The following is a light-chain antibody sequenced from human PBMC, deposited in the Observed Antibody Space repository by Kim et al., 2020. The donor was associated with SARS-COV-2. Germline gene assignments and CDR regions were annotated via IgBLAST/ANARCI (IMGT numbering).Light chain of an antibody. J-gene: IGLJ1*01. CDR3: QAWDRSTEV. CDR2: QDS. V-gene: IGLV3-1*01. Sequence: SYELTQPPSVSVSPGQTASITCSGDKLGDKYACWYQQKQGQSPVLVIYQDSKRLSGIPERFSGSNSGNTATLTISGTQAMEEADYYCQAWDRSTEVFGAG. CDR1: KLGDKY.